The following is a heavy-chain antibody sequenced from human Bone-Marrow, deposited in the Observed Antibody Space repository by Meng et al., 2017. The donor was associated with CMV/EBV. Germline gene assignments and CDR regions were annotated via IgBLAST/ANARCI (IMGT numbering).Heavy chain of an antibody. Sequence: GESLKISCAASGFTFSSYWMSWVRQAPGKGLEWVANIKQDGSEKYYVDSVKGRFTISRDNAKNSLYLQMNSLRAEDTAVYYCARVMAPDDAFDIWGQGPMVTV. V-gene: IGHV3-7*01. J-gene: IGHJ3*02. CDR2: IKQDGSEK. D-gene: IGHD5-24*01. CDR1: GFTFSSYW. CDR3: ARVMAPDDAFDI.